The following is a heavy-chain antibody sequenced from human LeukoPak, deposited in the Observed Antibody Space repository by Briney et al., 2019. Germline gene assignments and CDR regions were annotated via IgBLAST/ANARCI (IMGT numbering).Heavy chain of an antibody. CDR2: IYYSGST. CDR3: ARVYSSGWYRAFDI. CDR1: GGSISSSSYY. J-gene: IGHJ3*02. V-gene: IGHV4-39*01. D-gene: IGHD6-19*01. Sequence: PSETLSPTCTVSGGSISSSSYYWGWIRQPPGKGLEWIGSIYYSGSTYYNPSLKSRVTISVDTSKNQFSLKLSSVTAADTAVYYCARVYSSGWYRAFDIWGQGTMVTVSS.